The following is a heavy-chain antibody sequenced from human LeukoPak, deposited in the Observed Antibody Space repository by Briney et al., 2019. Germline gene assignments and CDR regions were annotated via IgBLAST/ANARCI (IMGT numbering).Heavy chain of an antibody. CDR1: GGSFSGYY. Sequence: SETLSLTCAVYGGSFSGYYWSWIRQPPGKGLEWIGAINHSGSTNYNPSLKSRVTISVDTSKNQFSLKLSSVTAADTAVYYCASNVYDYVWGSYRHRRVDFDYWGQGTLVTVSS. CDR3: ASNVYDYVWGSYRHRRVDFDY. V-gene: IGHV4-34*01. CDR2: INHSGST. D-gene: IGHD3-16*02. J-gene: IGHJ4*02.